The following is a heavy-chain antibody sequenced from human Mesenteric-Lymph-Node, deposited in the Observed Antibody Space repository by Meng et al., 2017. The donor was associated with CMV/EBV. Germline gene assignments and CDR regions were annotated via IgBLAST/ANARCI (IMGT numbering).Heavy chain of an antibody. V-gene: IGHV3-66*04. J-gene: IGHJ3*02. Sequence: GGSLRPSCAASGFTAISNYMSWVRQAPGKGLEWVSVIYSGRNTYYADSVKGRFIISRDNSKNTLYLQMNSLRAEDTAVYYCARHYPLYDSSDPDAFDIWGQGTMVTV. CDR1: GFTAISNY. CDR3: ARHYPLYDSSDPDAFDI. CDR2: IYSGRNT. D-gene: IGHD3-22*01.